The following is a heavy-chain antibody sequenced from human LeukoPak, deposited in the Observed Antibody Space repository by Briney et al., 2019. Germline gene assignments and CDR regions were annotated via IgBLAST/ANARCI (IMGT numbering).Heavy chain of an antibody. D-gene: IGHD3-22*01. Sequence: GGSLRLSCAASGFTVSSNYMSWVRQAPGKGLEWASVIYSGGSTYYADSVKGRFTISRDNSKNTLYLQMNSLRAEDTAVYYCARDSIYDSSGYYFDYWGQGTLVTVSS. CDR1: GFTVSSNY. V-gene: IGHV3-53*01. CDR2: IYSGGST. J-gene: IGHJ4*02. CDR3: ARDSIYDSSGYYFDY.